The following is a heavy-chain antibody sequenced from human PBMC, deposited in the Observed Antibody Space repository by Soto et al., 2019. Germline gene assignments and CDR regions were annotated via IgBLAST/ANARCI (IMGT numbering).Heavy chain of an antibody. CDR2: MYYSETT. CDR1: GGSINEYY. V-gene: IGHV4-59*01. Sequence: SATLSLTWTVSGGSINEYYWSWIRQTPGKGLEWVGFMYYSETTKYNPSLKGRVNMSLDTSKNQVSLHLQSVTAADTAVYDCARAKSRTWYKWEYKSFEPWGQGPLVTVSS. CDR3: ARAKSRTWYKWEYKSFEP. J-gene: IGHJ5*02. D-gene: IGHD1-1*01.